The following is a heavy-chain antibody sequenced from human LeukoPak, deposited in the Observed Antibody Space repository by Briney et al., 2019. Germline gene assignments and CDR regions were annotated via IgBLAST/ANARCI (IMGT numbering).Heavy chain of an antibody. D-gene: IGHD6-6*01. CDR1: GFTFRSYS. CDR3: ARDFGSSSPYYFDY. Sequence: GGSLRLSCAASGFTFRSYSMNWVRQAPGKGLEWVSYIRSSSSTIYYADSVKGRFTISRDNVKNSLYLQMNSLRAEDTAIYYCARDFGSSSPYYFDYWGQGTLVTVSS. CDR2: IRSSSSTI. J-gene: IGHJ4*02. V-gene: IGHV3-48*01.